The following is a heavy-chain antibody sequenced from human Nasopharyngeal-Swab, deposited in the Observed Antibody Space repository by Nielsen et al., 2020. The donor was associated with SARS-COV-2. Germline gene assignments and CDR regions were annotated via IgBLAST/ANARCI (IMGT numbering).Heavy chain of an antibody. V-gene: IGHV5-51*01. D-gene: IGHD2-15*01. J-gene: IGHJ4*02. Sequence: GGSLRLSCKGSGYSFTRYWIGWVRQMPGKGLEWMGIIYPGDSDTRYSPSFQGQVTISADKSISTAYLQWSSLKASDTAMYYCARRGYCSGGSCYGYYFDYWGQGTLVTVSS. CDR2: IYPGDSDT. CDR3: ARRGYCSGGSCYGYYFDY. CDR1: GYSFTRYW.